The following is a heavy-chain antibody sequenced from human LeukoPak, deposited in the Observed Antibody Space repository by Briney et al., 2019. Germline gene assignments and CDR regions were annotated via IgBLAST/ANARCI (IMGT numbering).Heavy chain of an antibody. CDR3: ASIPSLNHLVDY. CDR1: GFNFSSYE. D-gene: IGHD2-21*01. Sequence: GGSLRLSCAVCGFNFSSYEMKWVRQAPGEGLEWVSYIISCRSTIYYPTSVNRRFTISIDNAKNSLYLQMNSLTPEDTAVYYCASIPSLNHLVDYWGQGTLVTVSS. V-gene: IGHV3-48*03. CDR2: IISCRSTI. J-gene: IGHJ4*02.